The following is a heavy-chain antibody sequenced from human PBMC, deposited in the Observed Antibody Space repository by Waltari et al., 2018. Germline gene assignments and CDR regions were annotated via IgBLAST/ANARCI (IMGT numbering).Heavy chain of an antibody. Sequence: EVQLVESGGGLVQPGGSLRLSCAASGFTVSSNYMSWVRQAPGKGLELVSVIYSVGSTYYADSVKGRFTISRDNSKNTLYLQMNSLRAEDTAVYYCARDPLIAAAGPFFDYWGQGTLVTVSS. D-gene: IGHD6-13*01. J-gene: IGHJ4*02. CDR3: ARDPLIAAAGPFFDY. V-gene: IGHV3-66*02. CDR2: IYSVGST. CDR1: GFTVSSNY.